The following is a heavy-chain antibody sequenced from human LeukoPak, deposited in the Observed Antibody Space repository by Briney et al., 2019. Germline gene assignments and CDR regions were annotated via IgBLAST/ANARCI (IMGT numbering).Heavy chain of an antibody. Sequence: GGSLRLSCAASGFTFSSYWMSWVRQAPGKGLEWVANIKQDGSEKTYVDSVKGRFTITRDNAKNSLYLQMNSLRAEDTAVYYCARDRWAILTGSENYYFYGMDVWGQGTTVTVSS. V-gene: IGHV3-7*01. CDR1: GFTFSSYW. J-gene: IGHJ6*02. CDR2: IKQDGSEK. D-gene: IGHD3-9*01. CDR3: ARDRWAILTGSENYYFYGMDV.